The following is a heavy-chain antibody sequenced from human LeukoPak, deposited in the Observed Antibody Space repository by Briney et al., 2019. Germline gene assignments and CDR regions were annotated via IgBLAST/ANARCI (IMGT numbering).Heavy chain of an antibody. D-gene: IGHD6-6*01. J-gene: IGHJ4*02. CDR3: ARVVGSSSSQQAFDY. Sequence: SETLSLTCTVSGGSISSSSYYWGWIRQPPGKGLEWIGSIYYSGSTYYNPSLKSRDTISVDTSKNQFSLKLSSVTAADTAVYYCARVVGSSSSQQAFDYWSQGTLVTVSS. CDR2: IYYSGST. V-gene: IGHV4-39*01. CDR1: GGSISSSSYY.